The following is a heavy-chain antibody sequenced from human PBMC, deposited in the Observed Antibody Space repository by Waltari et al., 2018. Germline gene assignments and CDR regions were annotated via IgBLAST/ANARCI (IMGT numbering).Heavy chain of an antibody. Sequence: EVQLVESGGGLVKPGGSLRLYCAASGFTFSSYSMNWVRQAPGKGLEWVSSISSSSSYIYYADSVKGRFTTSRDNAKNSLYLQMNSLRAEDTAVYYCARDKKAAGYFDLWGRGTLVTVSS. J-gene: IGHJ2*01. CDR1: GFTFSSYS. CDR2: ISSSSSYI. D-gene: IGHD6-13*01. V-gene: IGHV3-21*01. CDR3: ARDKKAAGYFDL.